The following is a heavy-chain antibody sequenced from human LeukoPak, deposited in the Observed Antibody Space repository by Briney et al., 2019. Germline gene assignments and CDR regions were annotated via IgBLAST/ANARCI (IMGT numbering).Heavy chain of an antibody. CDR1: GGSISSYY. CDR2: IYYSGST. D-gene: IGHD2-21*02. Sequence: SETLSLTCTVSGGSISSYYWSWIRQPPGKGLEWIGYIYYSGSTNYNPSLKSRVTISVDTSKNQFSLKLSSVTAADTAVYYCASSIAYCGGDRYSGAFDIWGQGTMVTVSS. J-gene: IGHJ3*02. V-gene: IGHV4-59*01. CDR3: ASSIAYCGGDRYSGAFDI.